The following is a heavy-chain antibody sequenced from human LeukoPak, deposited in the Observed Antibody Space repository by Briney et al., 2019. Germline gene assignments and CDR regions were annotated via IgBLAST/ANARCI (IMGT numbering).Heavy chain of an antibody. D-gene: IGHD1-1*01. CDR2: ISPNNGNT. Sequence: ASVNVSFKAFGYTFDTSSISWVRQAPGQRLEWMGWISPNNGNTHYAQGVQGRVTMTTDTSRSTAYMELRSLRSDDTAVYYCTRVRNSNNWWGAFDIWGQGTMVTVSS. J-gene: IGHJ3*02. CDR3: TRVRNSNNWWGAFDI. V-gene: IGHV1-18*01. CDR1: GYTFDTSS.